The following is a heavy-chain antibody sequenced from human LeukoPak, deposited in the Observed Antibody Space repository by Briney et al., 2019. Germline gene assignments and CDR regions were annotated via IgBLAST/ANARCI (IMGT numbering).Heavy chain of an antibody. V-gene: IGHV4-34*01. D-gene: IGHD3-10*01. CDR3: ARGKSYYNAIDY. CDR2: INHSGST. J-gene: IGHJ4*02. CDR1: GGSFSGYY. Sequence: SETLSLTCAVYGGSFSGYYWSWIRQPPGKGLEWIGEINHSGSTNYNPSLKSRVTISVDTSKNQFSLKLSSVTAADTAVYCCARGKSYYNAIDYWGQGTLVTVSS.